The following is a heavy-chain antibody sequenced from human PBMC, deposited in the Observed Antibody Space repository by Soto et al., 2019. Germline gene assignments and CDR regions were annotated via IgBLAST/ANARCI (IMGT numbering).Heavy chain of an antibody. CDR3: ARGRGLIIVPAAIGPTGYYGMDV. CDR1: GGTFSSYA. J-gene: IGHJ6*02. CDR2: IIPIFGTA. Sequence: ASVKVSCKASGGTFSSYAISWVRQAPGQGLEWMGGIIPIFGTANYAQKFQGRVTITADESTSTAYMELSSLRSEDTAVYYCARGRGLIIVPAAIGPTGYYGMDVWGQGTSVTVSS. V-gene: IGHV1-69*13. D-gene: IGHD2-2*02.